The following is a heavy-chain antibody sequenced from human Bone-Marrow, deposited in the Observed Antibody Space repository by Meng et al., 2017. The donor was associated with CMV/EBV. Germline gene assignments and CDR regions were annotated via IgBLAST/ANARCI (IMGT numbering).Heavy chain of an antibody. D-gene: IGHD6-13*01. CDR1: GFTFSSYS. CDR2: ISSSGSTI. CDR3: ARESPQQPFDY. J-gene: IGHJ4*02. Sequence: GESLKISCAASGFTFSSYSMNWVRQAPGKGLEWVSYISSSGSTIYYADSVKGRFTISRDNAKNSLYLQMNSLRAEDTAVYYCARESPQQPFDYWGPGTQVTGSS. V-gene: IGHV3-48*04.